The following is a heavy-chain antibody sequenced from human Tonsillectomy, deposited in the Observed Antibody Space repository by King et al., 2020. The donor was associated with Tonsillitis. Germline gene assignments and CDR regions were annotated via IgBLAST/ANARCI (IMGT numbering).Heavy chain of an antibody. CDR2: ISSGGTNI. CDR3: VRVSSDYYYDY. Sequence: VQLVESGGGLVQPGGSLRLSCVASGFTFTNYAMHWVRQAPGKGLEYVSSISSGGTNIYYADSVKGRFTISRDISKNTLFLQMGILRAEDMALYYCVRVSSDYYYDYWGQGTLVTVSS. D-gene: IGHD3-22*01. CDR1: GFTFTNYA. V-gene: IGHV3-64*07. J-gene: IGHJ4*02.